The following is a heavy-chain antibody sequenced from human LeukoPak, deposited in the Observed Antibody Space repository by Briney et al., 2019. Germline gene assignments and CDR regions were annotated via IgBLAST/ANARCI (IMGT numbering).Heavy chain of an antibody. J-gene: IGHJ6*02. V-gene: IGHV3-66*01. CDR3: AKDIWKYGETYYYGMDV. Sequence: PGGSLRLSCAASGFIVSRDYMYWVRQAPGKGLEWVSVIYSGGSTSYADSVKGRFTISRDNSKNTLYLQMSSLRAEDTAVYYCAKDIWKYGETYYYGMDVWGQGTTVTVSS. CDR2: IYSGGST. CDR1: GFIVSRDY. D-gene: IGHD4-17*01.